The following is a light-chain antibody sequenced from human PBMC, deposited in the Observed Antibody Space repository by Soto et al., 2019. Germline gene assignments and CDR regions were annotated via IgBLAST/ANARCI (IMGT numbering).Light chain of an antibody. J-gene: IGKJ4*01. CDR2: DAS. CDR1: QSVTNS. Sequence: EIVFTQSPAARSLSPGERATLTCRASQSVTNSLAWYQQKPGQAPRLLIYDASNRATGIPARFSGSGSGTDFTLTISSLEPEDFAVYYCQQRSDWPPLTFGGGTKVDIK. CDR3: QQRSDWPPLT. V-gene: IGKV3-11*01.